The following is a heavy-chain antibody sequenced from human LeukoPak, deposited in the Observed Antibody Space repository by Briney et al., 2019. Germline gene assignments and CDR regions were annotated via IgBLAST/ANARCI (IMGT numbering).Heavy chain of an antibody. J-gene: IGHJ2*01. Sequence: GGSLRLSCAASGFTFDDYAMHWVRQAPGKGLEWVSGNSWNSGSIGYADSVKGRFTISSDNAKNSLYLQMNSLRAEDTAVYYCARAITARGLDWYFDLWGRGTLVTVSS. CDR3: ARAITARGLDWYFDL. D-gene: IGHD3/OR15-3a*01. V-gene: IGHV3-9*01. CDR2: NSWNSGSI. CDR1: GFTFDDYA.